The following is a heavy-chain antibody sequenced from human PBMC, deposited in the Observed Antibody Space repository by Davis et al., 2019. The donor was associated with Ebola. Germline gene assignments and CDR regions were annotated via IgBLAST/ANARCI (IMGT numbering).Heavy chain of an antibody. D-gene: IGHD5-12*01. J-gene: IGHJ4*02. CDR3: ARGVGRHGLRCFDY. Sequence: PSETLSLTCTVSGDSINTHYWSWIRQPPGKGLEWIGYIYYSGSTNYNPSLKSRVTISVDTSKNQFSLKLSSVTAADTAVYYCARGVGRHGLRCFDYWGQGTLVTVSS. CDR2: IYYSGST. V-gene: IGHV4-59*08. CDR1: GDSINTHY.